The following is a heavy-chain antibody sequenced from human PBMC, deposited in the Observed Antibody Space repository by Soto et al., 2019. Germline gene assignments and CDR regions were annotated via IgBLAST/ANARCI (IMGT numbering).Heavy chain of an antibody. Sequence: PSETLSLTCTVSGGSTSSYYWSWIRQPPGKGLEWIGYIYYSGSTNYNPSLKSRVTISVDTSKNQFSLKLSSVTAADTAVYYCASQAVGVVIRYSSGAFDIWGQGTMVTV. V-gene: IGHV4-59*01. J-gene: IGHJ3*02. CDR3: ASQAVGVVIRYSSGAFDI. CDR2: IYYSGST. D-gene: IGHD6-25*01. CDR1: GGSTSSYY.